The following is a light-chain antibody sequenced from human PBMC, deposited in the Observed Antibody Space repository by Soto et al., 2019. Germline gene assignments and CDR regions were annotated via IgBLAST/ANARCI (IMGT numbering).Light chain of an antibody. CDR3: HHFGSAGT. V-gene: IGKV3-20*01. J-gene: IGKJ2*01. CDR1: QSVRGSH. CDR2: SAS. Sequence: VLTQSPGTLSLSPGERATLSCRASQSVRGSHLGWYQKRLGQAPRLLISSASSRATGVPDRFSGGGSGTDFTLTISRLEPEDFALYYCHHFGSAGTFGQGTTLEI.